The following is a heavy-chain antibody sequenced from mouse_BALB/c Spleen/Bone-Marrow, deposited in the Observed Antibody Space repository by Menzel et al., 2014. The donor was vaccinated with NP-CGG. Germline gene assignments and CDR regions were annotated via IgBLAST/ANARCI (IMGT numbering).Heavy chain of an antibody. CDR2: INPTNGNT. CDR3: ARGERDAMDY. Sequence: EVQLQQSGAELVKPGASVKLSCKASGFTITSNYMHWVRQRPGQGLEWFGRINPTNGNTKYNPKFKSKATLTVDKSSNTAYMQLSSLTSEDSAVYYCARGERDAMDYWGQGTSVTVSS. J-gene: IGHJ4*01. CDR1: GFTITSNY. V-gene: IGHV14-3*02.